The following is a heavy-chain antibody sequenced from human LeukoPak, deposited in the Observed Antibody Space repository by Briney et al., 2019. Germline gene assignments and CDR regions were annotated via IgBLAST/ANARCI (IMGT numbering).Heavy chain of an antibody. CDR2: ISSSGSTI. CDR1: GFTFSYYE. V-gene: IGHV3-48*03. J-gene: IGHJ4*02. CDR3: ARRGSGYTEPIGY. Sequence: PGGSLRLSCAASGFTFSYYEMNWVRQAPGKGLEWVSYISSSGSTIYYADSVKGRFTISRDNAKNSLYLQMNSLRAEDTAVYYCARRGSGYTEPIGYWGQGTLVTVSS. D-gene: IGHD5-12*01.